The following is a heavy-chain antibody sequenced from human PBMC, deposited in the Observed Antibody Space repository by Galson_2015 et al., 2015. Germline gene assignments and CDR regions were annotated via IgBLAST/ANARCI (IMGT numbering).Heavy chain of an antibody. CDR3: ARSTAYYLDY. CDR2: IKEDGSEK. D-gene: IGHD2-21*02. CDR1: GLIFSNYW. Sequence: SLRLSCAASGLIFSNYWMTWVRQAPGKGLEWVASIKEDGSEKYYVDSVKGRFTVSRDNAKNSLYLQMNSLGAEDTAVYYCARSTAYYLDYWGQGTLVTVSS. V-gene: IGHV3-7*01. J-gene: IGHJ4*02.